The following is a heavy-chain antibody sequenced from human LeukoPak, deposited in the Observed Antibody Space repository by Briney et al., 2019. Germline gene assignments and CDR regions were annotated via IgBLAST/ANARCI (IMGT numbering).Heavy chain of an antibody. Sequence: ASVTVSCKTSGYTFTSYDINWVRQATGQGLEWMGWMNPNSGNTGYAQKFQGRVTMTRSTSISTAYMELNSLRSEDTAVYYCARGTSSYDFWSNYRVYYFDYWGQGTLVTVSS. D-gene: IGHD3-3*01. CDR2: MNPNSGNT. V-gene: IGHV1-8*01. CDR3: ARGTSSYDFWSNYRVYYFDY. CDR1: GYTFTSYD. J-gene: IGHJ4*02.